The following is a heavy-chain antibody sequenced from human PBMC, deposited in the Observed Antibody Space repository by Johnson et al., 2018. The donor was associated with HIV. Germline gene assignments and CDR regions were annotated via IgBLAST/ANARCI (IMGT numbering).Heavy chain of an antibody. CDR3: ARGKAAADSPNAFDI. D-gene: IGHD6-13*01. J-gene: IGHJ3*02. CDR1: GFTFSSYG. V-gene: IGHV3-NL1*01. Sequence: QVQLVESGGGVIQPGRSLRVSCAASGFTFSSYGMHWVRQAPGKGLEWVSVIYSGGSTYYADSVKGRFTISRDNSKNTLYLQMNSLRAEDTAVYYCARGKAAADSPNAFDIWGQGTMVTVSS. CDR2: IYSGGST.